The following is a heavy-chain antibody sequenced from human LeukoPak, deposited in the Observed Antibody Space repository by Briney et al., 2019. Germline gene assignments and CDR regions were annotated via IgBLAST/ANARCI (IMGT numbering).Heavy chain of an antibody. Sequence: ASVKVSCKASGYTFTSYDINWVRQATGQGLEWMGWMNPNSGNTGYAQKFQGRVTITRNTSISTAYMELSSLRSEDTAAYYCARGNSSGYHCDYWGQGTLVTVSS. J-gene: IGHJ4*02. V-gene: IGHV1-8*03. CDR1: GYTFTSYD. D-gene: IGHD3-22*01. CDR3: ARGNSSGYHCDY. CDR2: MNPNSGNT.